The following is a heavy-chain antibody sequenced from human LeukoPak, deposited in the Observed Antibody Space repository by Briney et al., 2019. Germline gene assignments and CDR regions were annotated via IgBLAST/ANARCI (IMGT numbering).Heavy chain of an antibody. CDR2: IYYSGST. D-gene: IGHD4-11*01. CDR1: GGSISSSSYY. CDR3: ARRSDYLFDY. V-gene: IGHV4-39*01. Sequence: ASETLSLTCTVSGGSISSSSYYWGWIRQPPGKGLEWIGSIYYSGSTYYNPSLKSRVTISVDTSKNQFSLKLSSVTAADTAVYYCARRSDYLFDYWGQGTLVTVSS. J-gene: IGHJ4*02.